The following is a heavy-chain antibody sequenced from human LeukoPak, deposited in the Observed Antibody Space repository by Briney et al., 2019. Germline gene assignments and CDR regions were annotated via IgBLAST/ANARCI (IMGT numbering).Heavy chain of an antibody. D-gene: IGHD1-26*01. CDR1: GFTFSSYG. CDR3: ARVVWVLRYFDY. J-gene: IGHJ4*02. CDR2: ISSSSTI. Sequence: GGSLRLSCAASGFTFSSYGMTWVRQAPGKGLEWVSYISSSSTIYYADSVKGRFTISRDNAKNSLYLQLNSLRAEDTAVYYCARVVWVLRYFDYWGQGTLVTVSS. V-gene: IGHV3-48*01.